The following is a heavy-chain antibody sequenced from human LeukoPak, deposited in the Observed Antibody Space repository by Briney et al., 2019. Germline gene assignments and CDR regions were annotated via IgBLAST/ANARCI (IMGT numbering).Heavy chain of an antibody. CDR2: IYYSGST. D-gene: IGHD5-12*01. V-gene: IGHV4-59*01. J-gene: IGHJ4*02. CDR3: ARGPYSIVATIGNTFDY. CDR1: GGSISSYY. Sequence: SETLSLTCTVSGGSISSYYWSWIRQPPGKGLEWIGYIYYSGSTNYNPSLKSRVTISVDTSKNQFSLKLSSVTAADTAVYYCARGPYSIVATIGNTFDYWGQGSLVTVSS.